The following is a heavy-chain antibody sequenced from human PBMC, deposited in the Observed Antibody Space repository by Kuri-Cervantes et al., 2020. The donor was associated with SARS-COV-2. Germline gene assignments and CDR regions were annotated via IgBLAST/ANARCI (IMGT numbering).Heavy chain of an antibody. D-gene: IGHD3-9*01. J-gene: IGHJ4*02. CDR1: GYNFTSYG. CDR2: ISAYNGNT. Sequence: ASVKVSCKASGYNFTSYGISWVRQATGQGLEWMGWISAYNGNTNYAQKLQGRVTMTTDTSTSTAYMELRSMRSDDTAVYYCAREKIRYFDWSKPPTPEYYFDYWGQGTLVTVSS. V-gene: IGHV1-18*01. CDR3: AREKIRYFDWSKPPTPEYYFDY.